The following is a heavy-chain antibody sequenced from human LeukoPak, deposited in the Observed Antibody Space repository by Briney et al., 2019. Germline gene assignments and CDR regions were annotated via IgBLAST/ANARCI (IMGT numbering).Heavy chain of an antibody. Sequence: SETLSLTCTVSGGSISGYYWSWIRQPAGKGLEWIGRIYTSGSTNYNPSLKSRVTMSVDTSKNQFSLKLSSVTAADTAVYYCARGAPLDSSGYYYGPDYWGQGTLVTVSS. CDR3: ARGAPLDSSGYYYGPDY. CDR2: IYTSGST. D-gene: IGHD3-22*01. J-gene: IGHJ4*02. CDR1: GGSISGYY. V-gene: IGHV4-4*07.